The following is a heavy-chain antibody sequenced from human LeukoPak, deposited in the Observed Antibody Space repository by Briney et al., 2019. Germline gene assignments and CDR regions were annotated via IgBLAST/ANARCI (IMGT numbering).Heavy chain of an antibody. CDR1: GGSIGSHY. Sequence: PSETLSLTCTVSGGSIGSHYWTWIRQPPGKGLEWLGYIYYSWSTNYKPSLKSRVTIAVDTSKNQFSLKLSSVTAADAAAYYCARGGYYGSGNDFRFDPWGQGALVTVPS. CDR3: ARGGYYGSGNDFRFDP. J-gene: IGHJ5*02. V-gene: IGHV4-59*11. CDR2: IYYSWST. D-gene: IGHD3-10*01.